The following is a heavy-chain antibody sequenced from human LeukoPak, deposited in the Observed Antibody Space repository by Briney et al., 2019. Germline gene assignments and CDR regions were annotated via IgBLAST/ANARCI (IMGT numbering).Heavy chain of an antibody. CDR3: ATMVRGVIVPDY. Sequence: SETLSLTCTVSGGYISSGGYYWSWIRQHPGKGLEWIGYIYYSGSTYYNPSLKSRVTISVDTSKNQFSLKLSSVTAADTAVYYCATMVRGVIVPDYWGQGTLVTVSS. D-gene: IGHD3-10*01. CDR1: GGYISSGGYY. V-gene: IGHV4-31*03. CDR2: IYYSGST. J-gene: IGHJ4*02.